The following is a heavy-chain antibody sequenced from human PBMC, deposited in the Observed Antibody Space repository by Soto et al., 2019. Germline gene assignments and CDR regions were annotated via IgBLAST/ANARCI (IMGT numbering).Heavy chain of an antibody. CDR3: ARDSSGWYHFDY. Sequence: QVQLQESGPGLVKPSETLSLTCTVSGGSIGSYYWSWIRQPPGKGLEWIGYVHYSGSTNYNPPLTIRVTISVDTSKNQFSLKLSSVTAADTAMYYCARDSSGWYHFDYWGQGTLVTVSS. J-gene: IGHJ4*02. D-gene: IGHD6-19*01. CDR1: GGSIGSYY. V-gene: IGHV4-59*01. CDR2: VHYSGST.